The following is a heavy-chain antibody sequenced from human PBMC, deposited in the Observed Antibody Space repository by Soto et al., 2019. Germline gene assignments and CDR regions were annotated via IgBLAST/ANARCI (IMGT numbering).Heavy chain of an antibody. D-gene: IGHD2-2*01. CDR2: VIPILGMA. CDR3: ARGGAVVVPGAVDRHTWFDP. CDR1: GGTFSSYS. J-gene: IGHJ5*02. V-gene: IGHV1-69*02. Sequence: QVQLVQSGAEVKKPGSSVKDSCEASGGTFSSYSFSWVRQAPGQGLEWMGRVIPILGMANYAQKFQGRVTITADKSTSTVYMEMSSLRSEDTAVYYCARGGAVVVPGAVDRHTWFDPWGQGTLVTVSS.